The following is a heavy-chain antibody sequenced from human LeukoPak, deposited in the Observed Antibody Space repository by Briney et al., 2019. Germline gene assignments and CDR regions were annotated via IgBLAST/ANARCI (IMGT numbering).Heavy chain of an antibody. V-gene: IGHV1-2*02. CDR3: ARGNRLYSSSWSSLAFDI. J-gene: IGHJ3*02. Sequence: ASVKVSCKASGYTFTGYYMHWVRQAPGQGLEWMGWINPNSGGTNYAQKFQGRVTMTRDTSISTAYMELSRLRSEDTAVYYCARGNRLYSSSWSSLAFDIWGQGTMVTVSS. D-gene: IGHD6-13*01. CDR2: INPNSGGT. CDR1: GYTFTGYY.